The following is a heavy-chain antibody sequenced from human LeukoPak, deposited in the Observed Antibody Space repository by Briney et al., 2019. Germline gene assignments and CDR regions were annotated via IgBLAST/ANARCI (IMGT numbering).Heavy chain of an antibody. CDR3: ARHGYGDYVVAFDV. D-gene: IGHD4-17*01. CDR2: AYYTGST. J-gene: IGHJ3*01. V-gene: IGHV4-39*01. CDR1: GGSISNTIYY. Sequence: SETLSLTCTVSGGSISNTIYYWGWIRQPPGKGLEWIGTAYYTGSTYYNLSLKSRVTISVGTSQNQFSLKLSSVTASDTAVYYCARHGYGDYVVAFDVWGQGTMVTVSS.